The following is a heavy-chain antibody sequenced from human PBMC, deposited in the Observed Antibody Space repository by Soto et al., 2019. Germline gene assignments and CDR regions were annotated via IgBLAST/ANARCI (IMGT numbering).Heavy chain of an antibody. Sequence: EVQLLESGGGLVQPGGSLRLSCAASGLTFSSYVMSWVRQAPGKGLEWVSGISGSGGSTYYADSVKGRFTISRGNSKNTLYLQMNSLRAEDTAVYYCAKDSSHRTDYWGQGTLVTVSS. CDR3: AKDSSHRTDY. CDR1: GLTFSSYV. J-gene: IGHJ4*02. V-gene: IGHV3-23*01. CDR2: ISGSGGST. D-gene: IGHD2-2*01.